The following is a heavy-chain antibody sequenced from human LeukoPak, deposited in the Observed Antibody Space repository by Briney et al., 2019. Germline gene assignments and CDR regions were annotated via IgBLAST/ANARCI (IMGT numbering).Heavy chain of an antibody. V-gene: IGHV1-8*03. Sequence: GSSVKVSCKASGGTFSSYAINWVRQATGQGLEWMGWMNPNSGNTGYAQKFQGRVTITRNTSISTAYMELSSLRSEDTAVYYCARGKYSFDFDYWGQGTLVTVSS. D-gene: IGHD2/OR15-2a*01. CDR1: GGTFSSYA. J-gene: IGHJ4*02. CDR3: ARGKYSFDFDY. CDR2: MNPNSGNT.